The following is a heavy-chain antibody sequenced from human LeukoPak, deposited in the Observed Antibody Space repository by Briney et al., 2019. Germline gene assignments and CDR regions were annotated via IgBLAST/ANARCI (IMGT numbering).Heavy chain of an antibody. D-gene: IGHD5-18*01. J-gene: IGHJ4*02. Sequence: ASVKVSCKASGYTFTGYYMHWVRQAPGKGLEWMGGFDPEDGETIYAQKFQGRVTMTEDTPTDTAYMELSSLRSEDTAVYYCARLGDTAMVFDYWGQGTLVTVSS. CDR2: FDPEDGET. V-gene: IGHV1-24*01. CDR3: ARLGDTAMVFDY. CDR1: GYTFTGYY.